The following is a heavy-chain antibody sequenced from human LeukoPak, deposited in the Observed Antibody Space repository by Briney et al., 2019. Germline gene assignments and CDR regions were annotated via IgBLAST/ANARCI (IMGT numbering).Heavy chain of an antibody. D-gene: IGHD6-19*01. V-gene: IGHV3-23*01. J-gene: IGHJ4*02. CDR3: AKDLVSGDWYWRGFDS. CDR1: GFTFNIYV. Sequence: PGGSLRLSCAASGFTFNIYVMSCVRQAAGKGLEWVSAIGGSSGRTYYADSVRGRFTISRDNSKNTVYLQLNSLRGEDTAVYYCAKDLVSGDWYWRGFDSWGQGTLVTVSS. CDR2: IGGSSGRT.